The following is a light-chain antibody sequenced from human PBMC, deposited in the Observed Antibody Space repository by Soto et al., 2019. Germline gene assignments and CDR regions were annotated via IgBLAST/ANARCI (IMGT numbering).Light chain of an antibody. V-gene: IGKV1-5*03. Sequence: DIQMTQSPSSLSASVGCRVTITCRASQSISSYLNWYQQEPGKAPKLLIYKASTLKSGVPSRFSGSGSGTEFTLTISSLQPDDFATYYCQHYNSYSEAFGQGTKVDIK. CDR2: KAS. CDR3: QHYNSYSEA. J-gene: IGKJ1*01. CDR1: QSISSY.